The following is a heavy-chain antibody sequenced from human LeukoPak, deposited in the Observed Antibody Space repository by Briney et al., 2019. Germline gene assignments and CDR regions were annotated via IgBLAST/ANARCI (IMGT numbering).Heavy chain of an antibody. CDR3: TSGGMVSGDY. CDR1: GGSINSYY. J-gene: IGHJ4*01. D-gene: IGHD2-8*01. V-gene: IGHV4-59*01. CDR2: IYYRGST. Sequence: PSETLSLTCTVPGGSINSYYWSWRRQPPGKGLEWIGYIYYRGSTNYNPSLKSRVTISRDTSKNQFSLKLRSVTAADTAVYYCTSGGMVSGDYWGHGTLVTVSS.